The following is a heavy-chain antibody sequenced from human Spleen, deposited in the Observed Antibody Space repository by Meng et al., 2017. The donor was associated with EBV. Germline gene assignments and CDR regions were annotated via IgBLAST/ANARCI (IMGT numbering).Heavy chain of an antibody. J-gene: IGHJ4*02. CDR2: VHYTGST. V-gene: IGHV4-39*07. CDR1: GDSISSFYY. Sequence: QLQLRESGPGQVKPSETLSLTCTVSGDSISSFYYWGWIRQPPGRGLEWIGSVHYTGSTYYSPSLKSRVTISVDTSKRQFSLKLTSMTAADTAVYYCSRDLAGSDDYWGQGTLVTVSS. D-gene: IGHD1-14*01. CDR3: SRDLAGSDDY.